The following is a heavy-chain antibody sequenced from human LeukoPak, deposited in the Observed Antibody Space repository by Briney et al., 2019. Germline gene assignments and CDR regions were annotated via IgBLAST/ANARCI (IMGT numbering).Heavy chain of an antibody. J-gene: IGHJ4*02. CDR2: IKQDGSEE. V-gene: IGHV3-7*01. Sequence: GGSLRLSCAASGFTFSSYWMSWARQAPGKGLEWVANIKQDGSEEYYVDSVKGRFTISRDNAKNSLYLQMNSLRAEDTAVYYCARASYDSSGYPGAGFDYWGQGTLVTVSS. CDR3: ARASYDSSGYPGAGFDY. D-gene: IGHD3-22*01. CDR1: GFTFSSYW.